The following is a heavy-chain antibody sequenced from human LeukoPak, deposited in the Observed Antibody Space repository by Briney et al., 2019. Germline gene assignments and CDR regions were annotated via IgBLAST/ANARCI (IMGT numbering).Heavy chain of an antibody. CDR3: ARDPPDSSGWAYFQH. CDR2: ISAYNGNT. J-gene: IGHJ1*01. CDR1: GYTFTSYG. Sequence: ASVKVSCKASGYTFTSYGISWVRQAPGQGLEWMGWISAYNGNTNYAQKLQGRVTMTTDTSTSTAYMELRSLRSDDTAVYYCARDPPDSSGWAYFQHWGQGTLATVSS. D-gene: IGHD6-19*01. V-gene: IGHV1-18*01.